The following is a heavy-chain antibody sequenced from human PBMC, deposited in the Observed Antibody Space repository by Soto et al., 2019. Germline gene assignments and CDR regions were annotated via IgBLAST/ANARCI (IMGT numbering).Heavy chain of an antibody. J-gene: IGHJ6*02. V-gene: IGHV1-69*08. CDR3: ARDKLVVPAXXYYYYGMDV. D-gene: IGHD2-2*01. Sequence: QVQLVQSGAEVKKPGSSVKVSCKASGGTFSSYTISWVRQAPGQGLEWMGRIIPILGIANYAQKFQGRVTITADKSTSTAYMELSSLRSEDTAVYYCARDKLVVPAXXYYYYGMDVWGQGTTVTVSS. CDR1: GGTFSSYT. CDR2: IIPILGIA.